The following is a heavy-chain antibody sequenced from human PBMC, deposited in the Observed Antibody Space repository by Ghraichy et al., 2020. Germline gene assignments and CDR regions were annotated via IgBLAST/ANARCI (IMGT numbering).Heavy chain of an antibody. Sequence: GGSLRLSCAASGFTFSSYSMNWVRQAPGKGLEWVSSISSSSSYIYYADSVKGRFTISRDNAKNSLYLQMNSLRAEDTAVYYCARIFWTLGYCSSTSCPGANYYYYGMDVWGQGTTVTVSS. V-gene: IGHV3-21*01. CDR2: ISSSSSYI. J-gene: IGHJ6*02. D-gene: IGHD2-2*01. CDR1: GFTFSSYS. CDR3: ARIFWTLGYCSSTSCPGANYYYYGMDV.